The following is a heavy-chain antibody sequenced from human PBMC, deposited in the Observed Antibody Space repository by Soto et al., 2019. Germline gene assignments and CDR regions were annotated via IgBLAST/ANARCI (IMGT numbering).Heavy chain of an antibody. CDR2: IYYSGST. J-gene: IGHJ6*03. V-gene: IGHV4-59*01. D-gene: IGHD6-13*01. CDR3: ARVTAAAVFPYYYYYMDV. CDR1: GGSISSYY. Sequence: SETLSLTCTVSGGSISSYYWSWIRQPPGKGLEWIGYIYYSGSTNYNPSLKSRVTISVDTSKNQFSLKLSSVTAADTAVYYCARVTAAAVFPYYYYYMDVWGKGTTVTVSS.